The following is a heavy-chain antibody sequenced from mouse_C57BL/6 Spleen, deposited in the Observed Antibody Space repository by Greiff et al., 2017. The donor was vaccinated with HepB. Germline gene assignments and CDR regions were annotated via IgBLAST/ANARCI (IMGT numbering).Heavy chain of an antibody. CDR1: GYTFTSYW. Sequence: EVQLQESGTVLARPGASVKMSCKTSGYTFTSYWMHWVKQRPGQGLEWIGAIYPGNSDTSYNQKFKGKAKLTAVTSASTAYMELSSLTNEDSAVYYCTREITTVVATDWYFDVWGTGTTVTVSS. CDR2: IYPGNSDT. J-gene: IGHJ1*03. V-gene: IGHV1-5*01. CDR3: TREITTVVATDWYFDV. D-gene: IGHD1-1*01.